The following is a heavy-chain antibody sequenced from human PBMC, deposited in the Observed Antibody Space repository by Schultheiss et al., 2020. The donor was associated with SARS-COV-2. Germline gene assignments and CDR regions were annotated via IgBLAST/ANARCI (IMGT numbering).Heavy chain of an antibody. CDR3: ARGGLYGFYDY. CDR1: GLTFRSYA. CDR2: ISASGGAT. J-gene: IGHJ4*02. V-gene: IGHV3-23*01. D-gene: IGHD4-17*01. Sequence: GGSLRLSCGVSGLTFRSYAMSWVRQAPGKGLEWVTSISASGGATYYADSVEGRFTISRDNSKDTLYLHMNSLRADDTVVYYCARGGLYGFYDYWGQGTLVTVAS.